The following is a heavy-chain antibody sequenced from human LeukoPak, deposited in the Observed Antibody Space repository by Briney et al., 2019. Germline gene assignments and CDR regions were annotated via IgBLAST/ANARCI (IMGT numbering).Heavy chain of an antibody. Sequence: GGSLRLSCAASGFTFSSYWMSWVRQAPGKGLEWVANIKQDGSEKYYVDSVKGRFSISRDDAKNSLFLQMNGLRAEDTAVYYCARDMTTAATCYLQHWGQGTLVTVSS. CDR1: GFTFSSYW. V-gene: IGHV3-7*01. D-gene: IGHD4-17*01. CDR3: ARDMTTAATCYLQH. J-gene: IGHJ1*01. CDR2: IKQDGSEK.